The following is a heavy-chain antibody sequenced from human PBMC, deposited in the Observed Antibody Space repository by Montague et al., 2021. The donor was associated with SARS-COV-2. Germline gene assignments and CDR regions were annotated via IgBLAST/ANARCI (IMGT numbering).Heavy chain of an antibody. CDR3: ARTPRRNRSGYSVTFDI. CDR1: GDSISSSSYY. CDR2: IYYSGST. V-gene: IGHV4-39*01. J-gene: IGHJ3*02. D-gene: IGHD3-22*01. Sequence: SETLSLTCTVSGDSISSSSYYWAWIRQPPGKGLEWIGSIYYSGSTYYNPSLESRVTISVDTSKNQFSLKLSSVTAADTAVYYCARTPRRNRSGYSVTFDIWGQGTMVTVSS.